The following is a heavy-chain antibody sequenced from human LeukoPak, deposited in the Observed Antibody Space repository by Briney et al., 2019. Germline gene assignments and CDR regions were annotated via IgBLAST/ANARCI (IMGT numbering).Heavy chain of an antibody. Sequence: GRSLRLSCAASRFTFSNYAMHWVRQAPGKGLDWVAVISYDESGKYYADSVKGRFTISRDNSKNTLYLQMDSLRTEDTAVYYRASRALQYCSTTTCYAPFDYWGQGTLVTVSS. CDR1: RFTFSNYA. CDR3: ASRALQYCSTTTCYAPFDY. J-gene: IGHJ4*02. CDR2: ISYDESGK. D-gene: IGHD2-2*01. V-gene: IGHV3-30-3*01.